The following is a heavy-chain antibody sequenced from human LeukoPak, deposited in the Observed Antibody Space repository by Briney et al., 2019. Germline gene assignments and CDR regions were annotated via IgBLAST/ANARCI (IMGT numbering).Heavy chain of an antibody. J-gene: IGHJ4*02. D-gene: IGHD1-26*01. CDR3: ARGSGGQHEFDY. Sequence: GGSLRLSCAASGVTFSNYDMHWVRQTTGKGLEWVSGIGTAGDTYYTGSVKGRFTISRENAKNSLYLQMNSLRAGDTAVYYCARGSGGQHEFDYWGQGILVAVSS. V-gene: IGHV3-13*01. CDR2: IGTAGDT. CDR1: GVTFSNYD.